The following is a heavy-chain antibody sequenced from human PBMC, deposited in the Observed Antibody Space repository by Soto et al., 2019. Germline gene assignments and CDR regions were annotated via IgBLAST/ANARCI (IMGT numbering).Heavy chain of an antibody. D-gene: IGHD3-10*01. V-gene: IGHV4-4*02. CDR3: ARLVYDTRLNYMYFDF. CDR1: GVSISSGTW. Sequence: SETLSLTCAVSGVSISSGTWWTWVRQTPQRGLEYIGEIFHDGTANYYPSFERRVAISVDTSKNQFSLKLTSVTAADTAIYFCARLVYDTRLNYMYFDFWGQGALVTVSS. CDR2: IFHDGTA. J-gene: IGHJ4*02.